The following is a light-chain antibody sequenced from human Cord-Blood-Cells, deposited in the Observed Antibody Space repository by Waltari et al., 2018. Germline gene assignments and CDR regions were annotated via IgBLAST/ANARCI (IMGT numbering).Light chain of an antibody. V-gene: IGKV1-39*01. CDR1: QSISSY. J-gene: IGKJ3*01. CDR3: QQYNNWPPDT. CDR2: AAS. Sequence: DIQMTQSPSSLSASVGDRVTITCRASQSISSYLNWYQQKPGKAPKLLIYAASTRATGIPARFSGSGSGTEFTLTISSLQSEDFAVYYCQQYNNWPPDTFGPGTKVDIK.